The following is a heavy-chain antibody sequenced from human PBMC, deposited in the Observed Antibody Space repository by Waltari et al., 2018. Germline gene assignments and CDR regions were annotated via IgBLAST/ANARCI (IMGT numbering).Heavy chain of an antibody. CDR3: ARDMVQGENGMDV. CDR2: MIHSGRT. V-gene: IGHV4-38-2*02. D-gene: IGHD3-10*01. CDR1: GDAVRRGFY. J-gene: IGHJ6*02. Sequence: QVQLQESGPGLVKSSEPLTLTCAISGDAVRRGFYWGWIRQPPGKGLEWIGSMIHSGRTYYNPSLKSRVTMIIDTSKNQFSLRLSSVTAADTAVYYCARDMVQGENGMDVWGQGTTVIVSS.